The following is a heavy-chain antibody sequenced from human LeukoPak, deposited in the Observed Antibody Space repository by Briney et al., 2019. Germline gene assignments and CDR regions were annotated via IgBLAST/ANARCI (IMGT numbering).Heavy chain of an antibody. CDR3: AKDRGYNWNYTFDY. CDR2: ISWNSGSI. J-gene: IGHJ4*02. Sequence: GGSLRLSCAASGFTFDDYAMHWVRQAPGKGLEWVSGISWNSGSIGYADSVKGRFTISGDNAKNSLYLQMNSLRAEDTALYYCAKDRGYNWNYTFDYWGQGTLVTVSS. D-gene: IGHD1-7*01. V-gene: IGHV3-9*01. CDR1: GFTFDDYA.